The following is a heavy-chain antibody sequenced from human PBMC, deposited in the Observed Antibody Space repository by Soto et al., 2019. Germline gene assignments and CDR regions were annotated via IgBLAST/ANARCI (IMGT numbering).Heavy chain of an antibody. Sequence: QVQLVQSGAEVKKPGASVKVSCKASGYTFASYAISWMRQAPGQGLEWMGWISAYNGNTNYAQKLQGRVTMTTDTSTSPAYMELRSMSSDDTAVYYCAGDPPQPDYWGQGTLVPVSS. V-gene: IGHV1-18*01. CDR1: GYTFASYA. D-gene: IGHD5-18*01. J-gene: IGHJ4*02. CDR2: ISAYNGNT. CDR3: AGDPPQPDY.